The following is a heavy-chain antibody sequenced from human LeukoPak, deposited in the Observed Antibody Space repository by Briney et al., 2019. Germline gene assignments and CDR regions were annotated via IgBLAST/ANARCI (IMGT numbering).Heavy chain of an antibody. CDR3: ARGLHRRCSGGICYQPFDY. J-gene: IGHJ4*02. CDR2: INHSGST. V-gene: IGHV4-4*02. Sequence: SETPSLTCAVSGASITSNNWWTWVRQPPGKGLEWIGEINHSGSTNYNPSLKSRVTISVDTSKNQFSLKLSSVTAADTAVYYCARGLHRRCSGGICYQPFDYWGQGTLVTVSS. CDR1: GASITSNNW. D-gene: IGHD2-15*01.